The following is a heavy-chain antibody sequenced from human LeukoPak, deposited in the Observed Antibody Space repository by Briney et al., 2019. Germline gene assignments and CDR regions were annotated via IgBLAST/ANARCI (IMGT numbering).Heavy chain of an antibody. D-gene: IGHD3-10*01. Sequence: VASVKVSCKASGYTFTGYYMHWVRQAPGQGLEWMGWINPNSGGTNYAQKFQGRVTMTRDTSISTAYMELSRLRSDDTAVYYCARDLYGSGSYYNVIPGEWGSGEFDYWGQGTLVTVSS. CDR2: INPNSGGT. V-gene: IGHV1-2*02. J-gene: IGHJ4*02. CDR1: GYTFTGYY. CDR3: ARDLYGSGSYYNVIPGEWGSGEFDY.